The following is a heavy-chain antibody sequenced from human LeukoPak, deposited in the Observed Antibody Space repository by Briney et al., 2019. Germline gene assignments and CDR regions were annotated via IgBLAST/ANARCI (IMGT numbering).Heavy chain of an antibody. J-gene: IGHJ4*02. D-gene: IGHD3/OR15-3a*01. Sequence: PGGSLRLSCAASGFIFSSYSMNWVRQAPGKGLEWVSIISGNGDSKHYTDSVKGRFIISRDNSKNTLYLQMNILRAEDTAVYYCAKIPQVGTVAVLSFDHWGQGTLVTVSS. CDR2: ISGNGDSK. CDR1: GFIFSSYS. CDR3: AKIPQVGTVAVLSFDH. V-gene: IGHV3-23*01.